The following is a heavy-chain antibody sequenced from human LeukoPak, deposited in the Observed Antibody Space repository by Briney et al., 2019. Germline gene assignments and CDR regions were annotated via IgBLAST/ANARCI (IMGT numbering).Heavy chain of an antibody. D-gene: IGHD2-2*01. J-gene: IGHJ6*04. V-gene: IGHV4-34*01. CDR1: GGSFSGYY. CDR3: ARDCSSTSCYFYYYGMDV. CDR2: INHSGST. Sequence: SETLSLTCAVYGGSFSGYYWSWIRQPPGKGLEWIGEINHSGSTNYNPSLTSRVTISVDTSKNQFSLKLSSVTAADTAVYYCARDCSSTSCYFYYYGMDVWGKGTTVTVSS.